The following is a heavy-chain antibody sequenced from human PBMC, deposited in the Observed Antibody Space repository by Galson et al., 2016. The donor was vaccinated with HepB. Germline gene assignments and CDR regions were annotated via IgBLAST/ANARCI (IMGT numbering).Heavy chain of an antibody. CDR3: ARDGRREYSGYGYWFDY. J-gene: IGHJ4*02. V-gene: IGHV3-48*02. CDR2: IGSGGVA. Sequence: SLRLSCAASGFVFSGFSMNWVRQAPGKGLEWVAHIGSGGVAMYADSVRGRFAVSRDNAKRSVYVQMNSLRDEDTAVYFCARDGRREYSGYGYWFDYWGQGALVTVSS. CDR1: GFVFSGFS. D-gene: IGHD5-12*01.